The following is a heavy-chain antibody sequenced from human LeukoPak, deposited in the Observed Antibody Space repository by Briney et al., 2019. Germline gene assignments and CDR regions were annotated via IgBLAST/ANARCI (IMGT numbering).Heavy chain of an antibody. CDR1: EFSARHYW. D-gene: IGHD6-13*01. CDR2: IKQDGSQE. Sequence: GGSLRLSCVVSEFSARHYWMSWVRQAPGKGPEWVANIKQDGSQENYVDSVKGRFTISRDNAKNSVYLQMNGLLVEDTAVYYCVREWAGGLAAAGTRIEGSYWGQGTQVIVSS. J-gene: IGHJ4*02. V-gene: IGHV3-7*01. CDR3: VREWAGGLAAAGTRIEGSY.